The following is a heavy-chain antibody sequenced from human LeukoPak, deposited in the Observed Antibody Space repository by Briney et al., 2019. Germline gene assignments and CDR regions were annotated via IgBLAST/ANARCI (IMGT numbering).Heavy chain of an antibody. J-gene: IGHJ6*02. V-gene: IGHV3-23*01. CDR1: GFTFSSYA. CDR2: ISGSGGST. CDR3: AKDLSPLYYYYGMDV. Sequence: GGSLRLSCAASGFTFSSYAMSWVRQAPGKGLEWVSAISGSGGSTYYADSVKGRFTISKDNSKNTLYLQMNSLSAEDTAVYYCAKDLSPLYYYYGMDVWGQGTTVTVSS.